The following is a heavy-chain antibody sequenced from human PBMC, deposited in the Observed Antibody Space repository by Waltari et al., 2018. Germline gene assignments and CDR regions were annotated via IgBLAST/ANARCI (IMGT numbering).Heavy chain of an antibody. D-gene: IGHD4-17*01. CDR1: GFTFSSYW. CDR2: IKQDGREK. Sequence: EVQLVESGGGLVQPGGSLRLSCAASGFTFSSYWMSWVRQAPGKGLEWVANIKQDGREKYYVDSVKGRFTISRDNAKNSLYLQMNSLRAEDTAVYYCAREDGYGDARLYYYMYVWGKGTTVTVSS. V-gene: IGHV3-7*01. CDR3: AREDGYGDARLYYYMYV. J-gene: IGHJ6*03.